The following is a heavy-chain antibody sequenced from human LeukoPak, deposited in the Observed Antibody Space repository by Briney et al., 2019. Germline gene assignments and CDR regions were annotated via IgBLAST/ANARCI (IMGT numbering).Heavy chain of an antibody. CDR3: AKRARPFGGGFDY. Sequence: PGGSLRLSCAASGFTVSSNSMSWVRQAPGKGLEWVSVIYSGGRTSYADSVKGRFTVSRDNSKNTLYLQMNSLRAEDTAVYYCAKRARPFGGGFDYWGQGTLVSVSS. D-gene: IGHD3-16*01. CDR1: GFTVSSNS. CDR2: IYSGGRT. J-gene: IGHJ4*02. V-gene: IGHV3-53*01.